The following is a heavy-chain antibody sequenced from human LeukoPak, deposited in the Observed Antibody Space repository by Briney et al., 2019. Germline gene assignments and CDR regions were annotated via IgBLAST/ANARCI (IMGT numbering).Heavy chain of an antibody. V-gene: IGHV3-53*01. CDR3: ARDYYANIAHSHTFPY. CDR1: GFTVSTNY. J-gene: IGHJ4*02. D-gene: IGHD3-16*01. CDR2: LSSGGST. Sequence: GGSLRLYCAASGFTVSTNYMSWVRQAPGRGLEWVSVLSSGGSTYYADSVKGRFTISRDNSKNTLYLQMSSLRAEDTAVYYCARDYYANIAHSHTFPYWGQGTLLTVSS.